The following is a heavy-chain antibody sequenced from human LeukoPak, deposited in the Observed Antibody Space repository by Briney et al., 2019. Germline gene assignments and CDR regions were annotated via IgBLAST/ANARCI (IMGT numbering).Heavy chain of an antibody. J-gene: IGHJ4*02. CDR3: ARDLTPYYGSGSYSTQDY. Sequence: ASVKVSCKASGYTFTSYGISWVRQAPGQGLEWMGWLSANNGNTNYAQKLQGRVTMTTDTSTSTAYMELRSLRSDDTAVYYCARDLTPYYGSGSYSTQDYWGQGTLVTVSS. V-gene: IGHV1-18*01. CDR1: GYTFTSYG. D-gene: IGHD3-10*01. CDR2: LSANNGNT.